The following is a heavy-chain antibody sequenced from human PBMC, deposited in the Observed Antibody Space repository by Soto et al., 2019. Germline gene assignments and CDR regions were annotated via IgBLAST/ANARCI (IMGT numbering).Heavy chain of an antibody. CDR3: AKVYYDFWSGYYNAVACLYYFDY. D-gene: IGHD3-3*01. CDR2: ISGSGGST. J-gene: IGHJ4*02. V-gene: IGHV3-23*01. Sequence: EVQLLESGGGLVQPGGSLRLSCAASGFTFSSYAMSWVRQAPGKGLEWVSAISGSGGSTYYADSVKGRFTISRDNSKNTRYLQMNSLRAEDTAVYYCAKVYYDFWSGYYNAVACLYYFDYWGQGTLVTVSS. CDR1: GFTFSSYA.